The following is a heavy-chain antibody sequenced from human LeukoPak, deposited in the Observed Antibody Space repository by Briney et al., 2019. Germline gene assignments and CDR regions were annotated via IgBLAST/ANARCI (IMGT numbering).Heavy chain of an antibody. CDR3: AKLTHIAAAGAYSYHALDV. CDR1: GGSINNNH. Sequence: SETLSLTCTVSGGSINNNHWTWIRKPPGKGLEWIGFVSYSGYTEYNPSLNSRLTISTDTSNNRFSLRLRSVTAADTAVYYCAKLTHIAAAGAYSYHALDVWGQGTTVTVSS. CDR2: VSYSGYT. J-gene: IGHJ6*02. D-gene: IGHD6-25*01. V-gene: IGHV4-59*13.